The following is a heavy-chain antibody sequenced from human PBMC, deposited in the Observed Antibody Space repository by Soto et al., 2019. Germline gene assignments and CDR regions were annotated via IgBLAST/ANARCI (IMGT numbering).Heavy chain of an antibody. CDR2: ISWNGESV. D-gene: IGHD1-26*01. V-gene: IGHV3-9*01. CDR1: GFNFDDYA. CDR3: VKDTYLLVGATHFDF. Sequence: EVQLVESGGGLVQPGRSLSLSCAASGFNFDDYAMHWVRQPPGKGLEWVAGISWNGESVSYADSVKGRFTISRDNAKNSLSLHMASLRAEDTAFYYCVKDTYLLVGATHFDFWGQGVLVTVSS. J-gene: IGHJ4*02.